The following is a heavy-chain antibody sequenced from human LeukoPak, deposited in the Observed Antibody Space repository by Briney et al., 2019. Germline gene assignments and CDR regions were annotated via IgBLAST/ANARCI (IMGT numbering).Heavy chain of an antibody. J-gene: IGHJ4*02. D-gene: IGHD3-3*01. V-gene: IGHV4-34*01. CDR3: RRRHRSRRFLEWSRYNFDY. CDR1: GGSFSGYY. Sequence: SETLSLTCAVYGGSFSGYYWSWVRQPPGKRLEWIGEITHNGSTNYNPSLKSLATISVDTPKNQFSLTLSSVTAAHRAGYYLRRRHRSRRFLEWSRYNFDYWGQGTLVTVSS. CDR2: ITHNGST.